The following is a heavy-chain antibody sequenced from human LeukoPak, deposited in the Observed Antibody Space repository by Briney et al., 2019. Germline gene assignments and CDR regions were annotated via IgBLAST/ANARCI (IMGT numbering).Heavy chain of an antibody. Sequence: SETLSLTCTVSGGSINNYYWSWIRQPPGKGLEWIGSIYHSGSTYYNPSLKSRVTISVDTSKNQFSLKLSSVTAADTAVYYCAREDTMISFSYWGQGTLVTVSS. CDR1: GGSINNYY. CDR2: IYHSGST. V-gene: IGHV4-38-2*02. D-gene: IGHD3-22*01. J-gene: IGHJ4*02. CDR3: AREDTMISFSY.